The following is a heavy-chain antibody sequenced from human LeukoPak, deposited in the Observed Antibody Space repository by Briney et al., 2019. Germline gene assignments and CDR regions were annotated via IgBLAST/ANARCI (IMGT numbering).Heavy chain of an antibody. CDR2: IRTSSEGEPT. CDR3: TADFSHSSAWSFDY. J-gene: IGHJ4*02. CDR1: GFTFSNAW. D-gene: IGHD3-22*01. V-gene: IGHV3-15*01. Sequence: PGGSLRLSCAASGFTFSNAWLSWVRQAPGKGLEWVCRIRTSSEGEPTDYPGPVKGKFTISRDRSKDTVYLQMNSLKTEDTAVYYCTADFSHSSAWSFDYWGRGTLVTVSS.